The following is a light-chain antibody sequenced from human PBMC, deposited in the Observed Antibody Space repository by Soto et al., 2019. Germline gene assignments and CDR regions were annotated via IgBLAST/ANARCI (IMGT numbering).Light chain of an antibody. J-gene: IGLJ3*02. CDR1: NSDVGGYNY. CDR3: SSYTTSTTWL. CDR2: EVS. V-gene: IGLV2-14*01. Sequence: QSALTQPASVSGSPGQSIAISCTGTNSDVGGYNYVSWYQHHPGKAPKLMIYEVSNRPSGVSNRFSGSKSGNTAFLTISGLQAEEEADYYCSSYTTSTTWLFGGGTKLTVL.